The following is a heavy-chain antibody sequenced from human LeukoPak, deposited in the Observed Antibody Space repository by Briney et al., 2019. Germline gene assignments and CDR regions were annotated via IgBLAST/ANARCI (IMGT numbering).Heavy chain of an antibody. CDR1: GFPFSSYR. J-gene: IGHJ1*01. Sequence: TGGSLRLSCAASGFPFSSYRMNWVRQAPGKGLEWVSYISSSGSTIYYADSVKGRFTISRDNAKNSLYLQMNSLRAEDTAVYYCASDSSFPYYFHYWGQGTLVTVSS. CDR3: ASDSSFPYYFHY. D-gene: IGHD2/OR15-2a*01. CDR2: ISSSGSTI. V-gene: IGHV3-48*03.